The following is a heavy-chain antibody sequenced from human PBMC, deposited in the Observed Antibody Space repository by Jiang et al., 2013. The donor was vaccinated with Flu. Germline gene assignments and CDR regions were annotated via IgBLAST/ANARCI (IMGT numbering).Heavy chain of an antibody. J-gene: IGHJ5*02. CDR1: GGSVSSGSYY. V-gene: IGHV4-61*02. Sequence: GLVKPSQTLSLTCTVSGGSVSSGSYYWSWIRQPAGKGLEWIGLIYTSGSTNYNPSLQSRVTISVDTSKNQFSLKLSSVTAADTAVYYCAKEFAPWGQGTLVTVSS. CDR2: IYTSGST. CDR3: AKEFAP.